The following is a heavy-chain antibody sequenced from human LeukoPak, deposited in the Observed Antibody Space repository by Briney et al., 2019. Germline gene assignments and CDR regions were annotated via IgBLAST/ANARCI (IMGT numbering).Heavy chain of an antibody. CDR2: MSGGGGST. CDR1: GFTFSSYD. D-gene: IGHD1-7*01. Sequence: GGSLRLSCAASGFTFSSYDMSWVRQAPGKGLEWVSTMSGGGGSTYHADSVKGRFTISRDISRNTLYLQMTSLRSEDTAVYFCATVRQGTTRDFEYWGQGTLVTVSS. J-gene: IGHJ4*02. V-gene: IGHV3-23*01. CDR3: ATVRQGTTRDFEY.